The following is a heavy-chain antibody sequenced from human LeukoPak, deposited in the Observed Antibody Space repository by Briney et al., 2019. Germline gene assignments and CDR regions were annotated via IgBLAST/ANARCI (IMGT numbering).Heavy chain of an antibody. CDR2: IYYSGST. V-gene: IGHV4-61*01. J-gene: IGHJ4*02. CDR1: GGSVSSGSYY. Sequence: SSETLSLTCAVSGGSVSSGSYYWSWIRQPPGKGLEWIGYIYYSGSTNYNPSLKSRVTISVDTSKNQFSLKLSSVTAADTAVYYCARGRGVVTATHYFDYWGQGTLVTVSS. CDR3: ARGRGVVTATHYFDY. D-gene: IGHD2-21*02.